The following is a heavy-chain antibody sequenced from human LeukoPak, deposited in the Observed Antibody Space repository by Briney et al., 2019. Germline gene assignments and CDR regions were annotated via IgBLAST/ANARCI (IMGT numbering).Heavy chain of an antibody. CDR3: AIGVQTYYFDY. V-gene: IGHV3-23*01. CDR2: ISDSGRST. CDR1: GFTFSTYT. D-gene: IGHD2-8*01. Sequence: WGSLRLSCAASGFTFSTYTMSWVRQAPGKGLEWVSTISDSGRSTYYAASVKGRFTISRDTSKNMLSLQMNSLRAEDTAVYYCAIGVQTYYFDYWGQGTLVTVSS. J-gene: IGHJ4*02.